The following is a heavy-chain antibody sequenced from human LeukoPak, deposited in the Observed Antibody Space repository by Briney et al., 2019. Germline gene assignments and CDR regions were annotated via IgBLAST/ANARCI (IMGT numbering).Heavy chain of an antibody. CDR2: IAPYEGDT. Sequence: ASVKVSCKVSGYTFGAYGLSWVRQAPDQGLEWLGWIAPYEGDTQYTPKLQDRIILTADTATTTVYMELRSLRIDDTAVYYCASNFIRTGYFGEYYLYWGQGTQVVVSS. V-gene: IGHV1-18*01. CDR3: ASNFIRTGYFGEYYLY. J-gene: IGHJ4*02. D-gene: IGHD3-9*01. CDR1: GYTFGAYG.